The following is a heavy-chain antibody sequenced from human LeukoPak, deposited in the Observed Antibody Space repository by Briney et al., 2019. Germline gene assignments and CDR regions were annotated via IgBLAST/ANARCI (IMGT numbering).Heavy chain of an antibody. Sequence: GGSLRLSCAASGFTFSSYWMHWVRQAPGKGLVWVSRINRDGSSTSYADSVKGRFTISRDNAKNSLYLQMNSLRAEDTAVYYCAKTYGGKRPIDYWGQGTLVTVSS. CDR1: GFTFSSYW. J-gene: IGHJ4*02. CDR2: INRDGSST. D-gene: IGHD4/OR15-4a*01. V-gene: IGHV3-74*01. CDR3: AKTYGGKRPIDY.